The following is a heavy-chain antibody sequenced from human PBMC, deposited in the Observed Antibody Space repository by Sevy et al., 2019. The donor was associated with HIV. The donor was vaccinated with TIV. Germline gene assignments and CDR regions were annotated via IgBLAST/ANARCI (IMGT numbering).Heavy chain of an antibody. CDR2: INSDSDTM. J-gene: IGHJ4*02. CDR1: GFPFNYYA. Sequence: GGSLRLSCVASGFPFNYYAMNWVRQAPGKGLEWILYINSDSDTMYYGDSVKGRFTISRDNAKNSRYLQMNSLRDEDTAVYYWAGERGTYYDTSGYPYLLEAGFDYWGQGTLVTVSS. CDR3: AGERGTYYDTSGYPYLLEAGFDY. V-gene: IGHV3-48*02. D-gene: IGHD3-22*01.